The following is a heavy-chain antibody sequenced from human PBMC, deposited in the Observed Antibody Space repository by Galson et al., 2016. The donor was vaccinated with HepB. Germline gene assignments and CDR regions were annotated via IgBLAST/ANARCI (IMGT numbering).Heavy chain of an antibody. Sequence: SLRLSCAASGFTFSHYFVSWIRQAPGKGLEWVSYISGSADSRRYAASVKGRFTISRDNSKNSLYLQMNNLRAEDTAVYYCARMVPLYSGGWYVRGDGWFDPWGQGTLVTVSS. CDR2: ISGSADSR. J-gene: IGHJ5*02. CDR3: ARMVPLYSGGWYVRGDGWFDP. V-gene: IGHV3-11*01. D-gene: IGHD6-19*01. CDR1: GFTFSHYF.